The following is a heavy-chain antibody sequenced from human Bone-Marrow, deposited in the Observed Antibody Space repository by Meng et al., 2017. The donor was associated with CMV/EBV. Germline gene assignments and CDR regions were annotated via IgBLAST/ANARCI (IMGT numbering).Heavy chain of an antibody. J-gene: IGHJ4*02. CDR1: GGSFSGYY. Sequence: SETLSLTCAVYGGSFSGYYWSWIRQPPGKGLEWIGSIYYSGSTYYNPSLKSRVTISVDTSKNQFSLKLSSVTAADTAVYYCAKYSGSYYAYYFDYWGQGTLVTVSS. CDR3: AKYSGSYYAYYFDY. D-gene: IGHD1-26*01. V-gene: IGHV4-34*01. CDR2: IYYSGST.